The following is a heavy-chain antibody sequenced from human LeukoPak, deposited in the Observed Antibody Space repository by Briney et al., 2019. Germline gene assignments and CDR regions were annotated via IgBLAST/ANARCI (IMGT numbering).Heavy chain of an antibody. CDR3: ARDTRTHYDMNWFDP. Sequence: SQTLSLTCTVSGGSISSGDYYWSWIRQPPGKGLEWIGYIYYSGSTYYNPSLKSRVTTSVDTSKNQFSLKLSSVTAADTAVYYCARDTRTHYDMNWFDPWGQGTLVTVSS. CDR2: IYYSGST. J-gene: IGHJ5*02. CDR1: GGSISSGDYY. V-gene: IGHV4-30-4*08. D-gene: IGHD3-9*01.